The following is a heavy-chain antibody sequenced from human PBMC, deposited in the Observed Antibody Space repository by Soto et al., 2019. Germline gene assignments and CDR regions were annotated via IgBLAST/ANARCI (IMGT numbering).Heavy chain of an antibody. V-gene: IGHV1-2*02. CDR3: ARDSSYCSSTSCYQDY. CDR2: INPNSGGT. Sequence: ASVKVSCKASGYTFTGYYMHWVRQAPGQGLEWMGWINPNSGGTNYAQKFRGRVTMTRDTSISTAYMELSRLRSDDTAVYYCARDSSYCSSTSCYQDYWGQGTLVTLSS. D-gene: IGHD2-2*01. J-gene: IGHJ4*02. CDR1: GYTFTGYY.